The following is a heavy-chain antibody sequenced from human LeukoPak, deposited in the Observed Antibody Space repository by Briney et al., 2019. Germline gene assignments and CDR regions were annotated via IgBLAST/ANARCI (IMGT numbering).Heavy chain of an antibody. CDR2: IYYSGST. J-gene: IGHJ6*03. CDR1: GGSISSYY. CDR3: ARDQGGSHPSYYYYYYMDV. Sequence: NTSETLSLTCTVSGGSISSYYWSWIRQPPGKGLEWIGYIYYSGSTYYNPSLKSRVTISVDTSKNQFSLKLSSATATDTAVYYCARDQGGSHPSYYYYYYMDVWGKGTTVTVSS. D-gene: IGHD2-15*01. V-gene: IGHV4-59*12.